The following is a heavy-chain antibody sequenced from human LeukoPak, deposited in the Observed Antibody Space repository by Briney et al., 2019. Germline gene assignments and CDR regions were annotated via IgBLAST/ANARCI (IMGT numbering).Heavy chain of an antibody. CDR3: ARDQTVAGTLGY. CDR2: ISGSGGST. Sequence: HTGGSLRLSCAASGFTFSSYAMSWVRQAQGKGREWVSAISGSGGSTYSADSVKGRFTISRDNSKNTLYLQMNSLRAEDTAVYYCARDQTVAGTLGYWGQGTLVTVSS. V-gene: IGHV3-23*01. J-gene: IGHJ4*02. CDR1: GFTFSSYA. D-gene: IGHD6-19*01.